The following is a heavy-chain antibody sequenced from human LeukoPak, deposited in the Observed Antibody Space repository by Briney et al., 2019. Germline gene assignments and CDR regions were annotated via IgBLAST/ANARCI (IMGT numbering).Heavy chain of an antibody. Sequence: GGSLRLSCAASGVTFSSEAKSWVRQATGKGLEWVSAISGSGGSTYYAASVKGRFTISRDNSKNTLYLQMNSLRAEDTAVYYCAKDNPRADYYDSSGPYYFDYWGQGTLVTVSS. CDR1: GVTFSSEA. D-gene: IGHD3-22*01. V-gene: IGHV3-23*01. J-gene: IGHJ4*02. CDR2: ISGSGGST. CDR3: AKDNPRADYYDSSGPYYFDY.